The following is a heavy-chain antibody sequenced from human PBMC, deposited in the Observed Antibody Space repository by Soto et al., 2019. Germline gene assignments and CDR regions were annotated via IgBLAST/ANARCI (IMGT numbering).Heavy chain of an antibody. CDR2: IYHSGST. V-gene: IGHV4-4*02. D-gene: IGHD6-13*01. CDR1: GGSISSSNW. J-gene: IGHJ5*02. Sequence: SETLSLTCAVSGGSISSSNWWSWVRQPPGKGLEWIGEIYHSGSTNYNPSLKSRVTISVDKSKNQFSLKLSSVTAADTAVYYCARGFPVPGYSSSWNWFDPWGQGTLVTVSS. CDR3: ARGFPVPGYSSSWNWFDP.